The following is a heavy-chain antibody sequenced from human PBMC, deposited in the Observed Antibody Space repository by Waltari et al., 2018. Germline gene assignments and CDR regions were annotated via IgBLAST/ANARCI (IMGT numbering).Heavy chain of an antibody. V-gene: IGHV4-39*01. CDR3: ATYIGASVGTAAFDV. D-gene: IGHD5-12*01. Sequence: QLQLQESGPGPVKPSETLSLTCSVAGGSIDTPKHYWSWIRQPPGQGLEWIGTISYVGTTYTNPSPRSRLTMSRDTSKNQLSLTLGSTTAADTAVYYCATYIGASVGTAAFDVWGQGTMVTVSS. CDR2: ISYVGTT. J-gene: IGHJ3*01. CDR1: GGSIDTPKHY.